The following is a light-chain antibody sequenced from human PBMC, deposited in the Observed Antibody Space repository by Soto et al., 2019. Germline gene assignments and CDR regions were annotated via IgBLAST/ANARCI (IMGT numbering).Light chain of an antibody. CDR2: AAS. V-gene: IGKV1-12*01. J-gene: IGKJ4*01. CDR3: QQADSFPLT. Sequence: DIPMTQSPSSVSASVGDRVTITCRASQGISSRLAWYQQKPGKAPNLLIYAASRLQSGVPSRFSGTGSRTDFTLTISSLQPEDFAIYYCQQADSFPLTFGGGTKLEVK. CDR1: QGISSR.